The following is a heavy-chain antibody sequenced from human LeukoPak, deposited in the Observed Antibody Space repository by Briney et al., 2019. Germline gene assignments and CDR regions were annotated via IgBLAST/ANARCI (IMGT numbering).Heavy chain of an antibody. J-gene: IGHJ3*02. CDR1: GGSFSGYY. CDR3: ARGRKGLALDDAFDI. Sequence: SETLSPTCAVYGGSFSGYYWSWIRQPPGKGLEWIGEINHSGSTNYNPSLKSRVTISVDTSKNQFSLKLSSVTAADTAVYYCARGRKGLALDDAFDIWGQGTMVTVSS. V-gene: IGHV4-34*01. D-gene: IGHD3/OR15-3a*01. CDR2: INHSGST.